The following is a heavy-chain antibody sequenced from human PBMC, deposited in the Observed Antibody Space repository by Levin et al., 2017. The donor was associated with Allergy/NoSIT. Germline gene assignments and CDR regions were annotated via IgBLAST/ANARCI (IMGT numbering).Heavy chain of an antibody. CDR3: ASEGVVYCSSVNCRIKDRDFQF. V-gene: IGHV5-51*01. CDR1: GYSFANYW. J-gene: IGHJ1*01. D-gene: IGHD2-2*01. Sequence: GGSLRLSCQTSGYSFANYWIAWVRQMPGKGLEWMGSVYPGDSDTRYNPSFRGQVTVSADKSISTAYLQWSSLQASDTAIYYCASEGVVYCSSVNCRIKDRDFQFWGLGTPVTVS. CDR2: VYPGDSDT.